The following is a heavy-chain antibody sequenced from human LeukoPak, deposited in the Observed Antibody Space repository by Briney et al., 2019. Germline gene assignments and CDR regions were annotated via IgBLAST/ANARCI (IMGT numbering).Heavy chain of an antibody. V-gene: IGHV3-23*01. CDR3: AKDQARSGGSRSYYFDY. Sequence: GGSLRLSRAASGFTFSSYAMSWVRQAPGKGLEWVSAISGSGGSTYYADSVKGRFTISRDNSKNTLYLQMNSLRAEDTAVYYCAKDQARSGGSRSYYFDYWGQGTLVTVSS. CDR1: GFTFSSYA. D-gene: IGHD2-15*01. J-gene: IGHJ4*02. CDR2: ISGSGGST.